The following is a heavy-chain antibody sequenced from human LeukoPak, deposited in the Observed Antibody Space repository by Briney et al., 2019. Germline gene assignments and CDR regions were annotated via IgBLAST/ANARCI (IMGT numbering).Heavy chain of an antibody. J-gene: IGHJ4*02. Sequence: SVKVSCKASGGTFSSYAISWVRQAPGQGLEWMGGIIPIFGTANYAQKSQGRITITADASTSTAYMELSSLRSEDTAVYYCASGSSTYYYDSSGPFDYWGQGTLVTVSS. CDR3: ASGSSTYYYDSSGPFDY. V-gene: IGHV1-69*13. D-gene: IGHD3-22*01. CDR2: IIPIFGTA. CDR1: GGTFSSYA.